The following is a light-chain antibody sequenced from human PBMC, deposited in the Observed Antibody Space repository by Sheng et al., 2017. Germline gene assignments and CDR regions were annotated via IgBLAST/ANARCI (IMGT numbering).Light chain of an antibody. CDR1: QSISSW. CDR2: QIS. Sequence: DIQMTQSPSTLSASVGDRVTITCRATQSISSWLAWYQQKPGKAPKLLIYQISSLESGVPSRFGGSGSGTQFTLTISSLQPDDFASYSCQQFLSYPITFGQGTRLEIK. CDR3: QQFLSYPIT. V-gene: IGKV1-5*03. J-gene: IGKJ5*01.